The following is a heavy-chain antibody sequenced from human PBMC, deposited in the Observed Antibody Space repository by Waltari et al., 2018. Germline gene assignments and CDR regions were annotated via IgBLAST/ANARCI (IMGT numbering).Heavy chain of an antibody. V-gene: IGHV3-21*01. CDR3: ARARVAAAGSYFDY. D-gene: IGHD6-13*01. CDR1: GFTFSSYS. CDR2: ISSSSSYI. Sequence: EVQLVESGGGLVKPGGSLRLSCAASGFTFSSYSMNWVRPAPGKGLEWVSSISSSSSYIYYADSVKGRFTISRDNAKNSLYLQMNSLRAEDTAVYYCARARVAAAGSYFDYWGQGTLVTVSS. J-gene: IGHJ4*02.